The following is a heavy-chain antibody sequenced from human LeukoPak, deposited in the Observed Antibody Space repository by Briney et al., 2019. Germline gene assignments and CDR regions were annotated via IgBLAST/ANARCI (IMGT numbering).Heavy chain of an antibody. D-gene: IGHD6-19*01. CDR1: GFTFSSYA. J-gene: IGHJ1*01. Sequence: GGSLRLPCAASGFTFSSYAMSWVRQAPGKGLEWVSAISGSGGSTYYADSVKGRFTISRDNSKNTLYLQTNSLRAEDTAVYYCAKDPRYSSGWYPEYFQHWGQGTLVTVSS. CDR3: AKDPRYSSGWYPEYFQH. V-gene: IGHV3-23*01. CDR2: ISGSGGST.